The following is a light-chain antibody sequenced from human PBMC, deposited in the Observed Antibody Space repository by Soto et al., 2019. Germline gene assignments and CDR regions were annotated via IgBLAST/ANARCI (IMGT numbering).Light chain of an antibody. J-gene: IGKJ4*01. Sequence: EIVLTQSPGTLSLSPGERATLSCMAGQSVGNNYLAWYQQKPGQAPRFLIYDASSRATGIPDRFSGSGSGTDFTLTISRLEPEDFAVYYCQQYGSTPLTFGGGTKVEIK. V-gene: IGKV3-20*01. CDR1: QSVGNNY. CDR3: QQYGSTPLT. CDR2: DAS.